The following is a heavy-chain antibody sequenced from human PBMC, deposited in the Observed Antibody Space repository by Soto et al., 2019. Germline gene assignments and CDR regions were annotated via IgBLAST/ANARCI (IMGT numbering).Heavy chain of an antibody. CDR3: SCRDPGTSVDY. V-gene: IGHV4-4*02. Sequence: SETLSLTCAVSGGTFTSNNWWAWVRQPPGQGLEWLGEIYRNGSTNYNPPLKRRVTISLDKSENQFCLKVTSLTAADTAVYYCSCRDPGTSVDYWGQGTLVTVSS. CDR1: GGTFTSNNW. D-gene: IGHD1-7*01. CDR2: IYRNGST. J-gene: IGHJ4*02.